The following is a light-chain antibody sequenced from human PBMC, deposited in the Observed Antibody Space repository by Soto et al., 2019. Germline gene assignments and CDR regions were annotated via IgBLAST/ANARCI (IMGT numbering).Light chain of an antibody. Sequence: EIVMTQSPSTLSVSPVVSSTLSFRASQSVSSDLAWYQQKPGQAPRLLIYDASNRATGVPARFSGSWSGTEFTLTISSLQSEDFAVYYCQQYNNWITFGQGTRLEIK. J-gene: IGKJ5*01. CDR3: QQYNNWIT. V-gene: IGKV3-15*01. CDR1: QSVSSD. CDR2: DAS.